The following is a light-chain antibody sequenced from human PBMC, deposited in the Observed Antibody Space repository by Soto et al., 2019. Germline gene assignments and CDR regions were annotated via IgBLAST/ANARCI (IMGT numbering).Light chain of an antibody. CDR1: SSNIGNNN. V-gene: IGLV1-47*02. J-gene: IGLJ2*01. Sequence: QSVLTQPPSASATPGQRVTISCSGSSSNIGNNNAYWYQHVPGTDPNLIIHHNSLRPSWVPDRFSGSKLGTSASLAISGLQSDDESDYYCAAWDDSLGAVVFGGGTKLTVL. CDR3: AAWDDSLGAVV. CDR2: HNS.